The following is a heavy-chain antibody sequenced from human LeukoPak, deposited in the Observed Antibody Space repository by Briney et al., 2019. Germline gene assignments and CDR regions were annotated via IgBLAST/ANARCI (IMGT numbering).Heavy chain of an antibody. CDR2: ISGSGGST. CDR1: GGSISSGYY. V-gene: IGHV3-23*01. D-gene: IGHD3-3*01. CDR3: AKRRGPYDFWSGYSVYFDY. J-gene: IGHJ4*02. Sequence: ETLSLTCSVSGGSISSGYYWGWIRQPPGKGLEWVSAISGSGGSTYYADSVKGRFTISRDNSKNTLYLQMDSLRAEDTAVYYCAKRRGPYDFWSGYSVYFDYWGQGTLVTVSS.